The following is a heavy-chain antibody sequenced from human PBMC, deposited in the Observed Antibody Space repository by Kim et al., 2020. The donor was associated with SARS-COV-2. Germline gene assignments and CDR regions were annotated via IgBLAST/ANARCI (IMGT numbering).Heavy chain of an antibody. V-gene: IGHV1-69*02. J-gene: IGHJ3*01. Sequence: YAQKFQGRVTITADKSTSTAYMELSSLRSEDTAVYYCATLIAAAGIYVGVWWGQGTMVTVSS. CDR3: ATLIAAAGIYVGVW. D-gene: IGHD6-13*01.